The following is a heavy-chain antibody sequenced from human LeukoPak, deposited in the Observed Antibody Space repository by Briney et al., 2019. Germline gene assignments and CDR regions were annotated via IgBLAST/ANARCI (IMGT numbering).Heavy chain of an antibody. Sequence: GGSLRLSCAASGFTFSSYAMGWVRQAPGKGLEWVSDISGSGGSTYYADSLKGRFTISKDNSKNTLYLQTNSLRAEDTAVYYCAKGIAVASYYFDYWGQGTLVSVSS. D-gene: IGHD6-19*01. V-gene: IGHV3-23*01. CDR3: AKGIAVASYYFDY. J-gene: IGHJ4*02. CDR2: ISGSGGST. CDR1: GFTFSSYA.